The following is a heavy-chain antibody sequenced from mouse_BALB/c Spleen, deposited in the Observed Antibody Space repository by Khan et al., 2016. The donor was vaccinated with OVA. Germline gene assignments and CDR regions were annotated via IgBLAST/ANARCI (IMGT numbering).Heavy chain of an antibody. CDR2: ISYSGST. CDR3: ARKNDYGYAVDY. Sequence: EVQLKESGPGLVKPSQSLSLTCTVTGYSITTNYAWDWIRQFPGNKLEWMGYISYSGSTSYNPYLKSRISITRDTSKNQFFLQLNSVTTEDTATYYCARKNDYGYAVDYWGQGTSVTVSS. V-gene: IGHV3-2*02. CDR1: GYSITTNYA. D-gene: IGHD1-1*01. J-gene: IGHJ4*01.